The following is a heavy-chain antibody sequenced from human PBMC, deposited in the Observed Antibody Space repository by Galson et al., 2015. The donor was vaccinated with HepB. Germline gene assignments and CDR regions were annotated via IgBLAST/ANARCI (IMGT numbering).Heavy chain of an antibody. V-gene: IGHV1-18*04. Sequence: SVKVSCKASGYTFTSYGISWVRQAPGQGLEWMGWISTFYGTTNYAQNLQGRVTMTTDTSTTTAYMELRSLRSDDTAVYYCVRVPAAGATYDYWGQGTLVTVSS. CDR2: ISTFYGTT. J-gene: IGHJ4*02. CDR3: VRVPAAGATYDY. CDR1: GYTFTSYG. D-gene: IGHD1-26*01.